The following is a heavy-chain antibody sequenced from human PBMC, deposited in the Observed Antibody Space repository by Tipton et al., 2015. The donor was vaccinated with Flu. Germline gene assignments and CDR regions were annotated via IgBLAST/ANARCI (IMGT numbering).Heavy chain of an antibody. Sequence: TLSLTCTVSGYSISSGYYWGWIRQPPGKGPEWIGSIYHSGSTYYNPSLKSRVTISVDTSKNQFSLKLSSVTAADTAVYYCARLLRMVAFDYWGQGTLVTVSS. D-gene: IGHD2-8*01. CDR3: ARLLRMVAFDY. CDR1: GYSISSGYY. J-gene: IGHJ4*02. CDR2: IYHSGST. V-gene: IGHV4-38-2*02.